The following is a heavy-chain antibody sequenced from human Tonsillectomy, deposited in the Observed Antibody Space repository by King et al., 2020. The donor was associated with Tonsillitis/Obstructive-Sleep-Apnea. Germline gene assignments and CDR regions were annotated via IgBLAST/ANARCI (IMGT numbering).Heavy chain of an antibody. CDR3: AGGQGDLEDPPYNWFDP. CDR1: GYTFTGYY. Sequence: VQLVESGAEVKKPGASVKVSCKASGYTFTGYYMHWVRQAPGQGLEWMGWINPNSGGTNYAQKVQGRVTMTRDTSISTAYMELSRLRSEDTAVYYCAGGQGDLEDPPYNWFDPWGQGTLVTVSS. D-gene: IGHD1-1*01. V-gene: IGHV1-2*02. CDR2: INPNSGGT. J-gene: IGHJ5*02.